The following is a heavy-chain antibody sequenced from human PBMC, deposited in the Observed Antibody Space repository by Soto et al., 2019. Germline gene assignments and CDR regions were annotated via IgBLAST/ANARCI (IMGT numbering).Heavy chain of an antibody. J-gene: IGHJ4*02. Sequence: TSETLSLNCAVSGGSISSGGYSWSWIRQPPGKGLEWIGFIYHSGSTSYNPSLKSRVTISLDRSENQFSLKLTSVTAADTAVYYCARGEIEMATINYFDYWGQGTLVTVSS. CDR3: ARGEIEMATINYFDY. CDR1: GGSISSGGYS. D-gene: IGHD5-12*01. V-gene: IGHV4-30-2*01. CDR2: IYHSGST.